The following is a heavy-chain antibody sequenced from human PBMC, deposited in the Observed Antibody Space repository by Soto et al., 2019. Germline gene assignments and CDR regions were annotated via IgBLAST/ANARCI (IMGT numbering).Heavy chain of an antibody. J-gene: IGHJ4*02. V-gene: IGHV1-8*01. CDR1: GYTFTNYD. CDR2: MNPKSGNT. Sequence: QVQLVQSGAEVKKPGASVKVSCKASGYTFTNYDINWVRQATGQGLEWMGWMNPKSGNTGYAQQFXXRXIXXRSNSISTAYMELSSLRSEDTAVYYCVRVYGEIDYWGQGTLVTVSS. CDR3: VRVYGEIDY. D-gene: IGHD4-17*01.